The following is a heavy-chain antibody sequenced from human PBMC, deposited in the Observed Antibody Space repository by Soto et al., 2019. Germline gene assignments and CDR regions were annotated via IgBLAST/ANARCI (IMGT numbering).Heavy chain of an antibody. D-gene: IGHD2-15*01. V-gene: IGHV5-51*01. CDR1: GYSFTSYW. CDR3: ARLGLVAALRTTKNWFDP. Sequence: GESLKTFCKGSGYSFTSYWIGWVRQMPGKGLEWRGIIYPGDSDTRYSPSFQGQVTISADKSISTAYLQWSSLKASDTAMYYCARLGLVAALRTTKNWFDPWGQGTLVTVSS. J-gene: IGHJ5*02. CDR2: IYPGDSDT.